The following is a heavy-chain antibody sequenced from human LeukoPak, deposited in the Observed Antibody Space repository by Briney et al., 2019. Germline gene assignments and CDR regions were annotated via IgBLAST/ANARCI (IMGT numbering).Heavy chain of an antibody. J-gene: IGHJ6*02. Sequence: GGSLRLSCAASGFTFSSYAMSWVRQAPGKGLEWVSAISGSGGSTCYADSVKGRFTISRDNSKNTLYLQMNSLRAEDTAVYYCATFPHYYYYGMDVWGQGTTVTVSS. V-gene: IGHV3-23*01. CDR2: ISGSGGST. CDR1: GFTFSSYA. CDR3: ATFPHYYYYGMDV.